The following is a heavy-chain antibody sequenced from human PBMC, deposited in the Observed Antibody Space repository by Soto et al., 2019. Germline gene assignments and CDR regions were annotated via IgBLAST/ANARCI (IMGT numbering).Heavy chain of an antibody. CDR3: AKVRVGCSSTSCYGFDY. Sequence: EVQLLESGGGLVQPGGSLRLSCAASGFTFSSYAMSWFRQAPGKGLEWVSAISGSGGSTYYADSVKGRFTISRDNSKNTLYLQMNSLRAEDTAVYYCAKVRVGCSSTSCYGFDYWGQGTLVTVSS. CDR2: ISGSGGST. V-gene: IGHV3-23*01. D-gene: IGHD2-2*01. CDR1: GFTFSSYA. J-gene: IGHJ4*02.